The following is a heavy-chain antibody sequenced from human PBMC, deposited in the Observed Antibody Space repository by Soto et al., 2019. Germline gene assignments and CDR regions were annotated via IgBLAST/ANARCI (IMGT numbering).Heavy chain of an antibody. CDR3: ARGDSTDCSNGVCSFFYNHDMDV. CDR2: INPKGPGP. Sequence: ASVKVSCPAFGDSFTYYHIHWVRPAPGQGLECLGRINPKGPGPSTAQKFQGWVTMTTDTSISTASMELTRLTSDDTAIYYCARGDSTDCSNGVCSFFYNHDMDVWG. V-gene: IGHV1-2*04. D-gene: IGHD2-8*01. CDR1: GDSFTYYH. J-gene: IGHJ6*02.